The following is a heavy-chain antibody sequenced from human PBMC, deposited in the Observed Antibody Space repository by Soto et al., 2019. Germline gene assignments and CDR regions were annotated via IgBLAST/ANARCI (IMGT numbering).Heavy chain of an antibody. Sequence: GGSLRLSCAASGFTFSSAAMSWVRQAPGKGLEWVPVISGSGGSTYYADSVKGRFTISRDNSKNTLYLQINSLRAEDTAVYYCAKEGGYTYGYVDCWGQGTLVTVSS. J-gene: IGHJ4*02. CDR3: AKEGGYTYGYVDC. CDR2: ISGSGGST. V-gene: IGHV3-23*01. CDR1: GFTFSSAA. D-gene: IGHD5-18*01.